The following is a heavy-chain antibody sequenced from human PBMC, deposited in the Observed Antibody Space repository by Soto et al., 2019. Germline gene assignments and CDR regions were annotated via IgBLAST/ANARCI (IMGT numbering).Heavy chain of an antibody. CDR1: GYTFSNYG. CDR2: ISLYSDGT. Sequence: ASVKVSCKTSGYTFSNYGITRVRQAPGQPLEWLGWISLYSDGTNYAQKFQGRVSMTTDTSTTTAYMELRSLRSDDTAVYYCARVVPGAEAWFGPWGQGTLVTVSS. CDR3: ARVVPGAEAWFGP. V-gene: IGHV1-18*01. D-gene: IGHD2-2*01. J-gene: IGHJ5*02.